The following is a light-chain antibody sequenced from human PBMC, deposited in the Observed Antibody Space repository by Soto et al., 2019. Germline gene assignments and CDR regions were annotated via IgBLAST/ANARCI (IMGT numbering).Light chain of an antibody. Sequence: EVVLTQSPATLSVSPGERDTLSCRASQSVSSNLAWYQQKPGQAPRLLIYGASTRATGIPARFSGSGSGTEFTLTISSLQSEDFAVYYCQQYNNWPWTFGQGTQVEI. CDR2: GAS. V-gene: IGKV3-15*01. CDR3: QQYNNWPWT. CDR1: QSVSSN. J-gene: IGKJ1*01.